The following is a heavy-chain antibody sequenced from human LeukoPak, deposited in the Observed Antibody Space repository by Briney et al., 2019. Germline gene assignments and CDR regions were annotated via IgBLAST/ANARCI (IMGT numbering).Heavy chain of an antibody. Sequence: GGSLRLSCAASGFTFSSYAMHWVRQAPGKGLEWVAVISYDGSNKYYADSVKGRFTISRDNSKNTLYLQMNSLRAEDTAVYYCARYRYSSGWYEEDYWGQGPLVTVSS. V-gene: IGHV3-30-3*01. CDR2: ISYDGSNK. D-gene: IGHD6-19*01. CDR1: GFTFSSYA. CDR3: ARYRYSSGWYEEDY. J-gene: IGHJ4*02.